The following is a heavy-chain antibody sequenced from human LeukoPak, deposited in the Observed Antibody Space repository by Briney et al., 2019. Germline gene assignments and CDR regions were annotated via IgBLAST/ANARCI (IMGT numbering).Heavy chain of an antibody. J-gene: IGHJ6*02. Sequence: SETLSFTCTVSGGSISSYYWSWIRQPAGKGLEWIGRIYTSGSTNYNPSLKSRVTMSVDTSKNQFSLKLSSVTAADTAVYYCARGILGYSGYDLVRRHREYYYYGMDVWGQGTTVTVSS. D-gene: IGHD5-12*01. CDR3: ARGILGYSGYDLVRRHREYYYYGMDV. CDR1: GGSISSYY. V-gene: IGHV4-4*07. CDR2: IYTSGST.